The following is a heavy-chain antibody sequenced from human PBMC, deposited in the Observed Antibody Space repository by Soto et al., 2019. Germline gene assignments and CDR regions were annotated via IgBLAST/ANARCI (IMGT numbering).Heavy chain of an antibody. Sequence: QVQLVQSGADVKKPGASVKVSCKASGYTFTSYGISWVRQAPGQGLEWMGWISAYNGNTNYAQKLQGRVTMTTDTSTSTAYMELRSLRSDYTAVYYCARVDLSGYDVYYGMDVWGQGTTGTVSS. CDR1: GYTFTSYG. V-gene: IGHV1-18*04. D-gene: IGHD5-12*01. CDR3: ARVDLSGYDVYYGMDV. J-gene: IGHJ6*02. CDR2: ISAYNGNT.